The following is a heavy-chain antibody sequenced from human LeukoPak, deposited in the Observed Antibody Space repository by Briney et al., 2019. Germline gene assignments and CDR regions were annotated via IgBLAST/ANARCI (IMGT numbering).Heavy chain of an antibody. V-gene: IGHV3-30*18. D-gene: IGHD3-22*01. CDR2: ISYDGSNK. CDR1: GFTFSSYG. J-gene: IGHJ4*02. Sequence: PGGSLRLSCAASGFTFSSYGMHWVRQAPGKGLEWVAVISYDGSNKYYADSVKGRFTISRDNSKNTLYLQMNSLRAEDTAVYYCAKDVRYYDSTKGFDYWGQGTLVTVSS. CDR3: AKDVRYYDSTKGFDY.